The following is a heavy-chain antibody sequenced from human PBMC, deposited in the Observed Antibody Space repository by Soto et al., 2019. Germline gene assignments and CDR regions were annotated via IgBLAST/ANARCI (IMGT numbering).Heavy chain of an antibody. D-gene: IGHD1-26*01. CDR3: ARDGYSGRSDGFDV. CDR2: ISYDGNSE. Sequence: QMQLVESGGGVVQPGRSLRLSCAASGFTFGAYTMHWVRQAPGKGLEWVAVISYDGNSERYTDPVKGRFTVSRDNSKSTMYLQMNSLXXEXXXXYYCARDGYSGRSDGFDVWGQGTMVTVSS. V-gene: IGHV3-30*14. CDR1: GFTFGAYT. J-gene: IGHJ3*01.